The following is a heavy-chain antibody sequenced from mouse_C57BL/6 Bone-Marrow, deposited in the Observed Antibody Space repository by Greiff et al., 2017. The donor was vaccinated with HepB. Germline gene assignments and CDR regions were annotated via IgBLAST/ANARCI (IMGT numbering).Heavy chain of an antibody. CDR3: AGEGFDY. Sequence: QVQLKESGAELVRPGASVTLSCKASGYTFTDYEMHWVKQTPVHGLEWIGAIDPETGGTAYNQKVKGKAILTADKSSSTAYMELRSLTSEDSAVYYCAGEGFDYWGQGTTLTVSS. CDR2: IDPETGGT. V-gene: IGHV1-15*01. CDR1: GYTFTDYE. J-gene: IGHJ2*01.